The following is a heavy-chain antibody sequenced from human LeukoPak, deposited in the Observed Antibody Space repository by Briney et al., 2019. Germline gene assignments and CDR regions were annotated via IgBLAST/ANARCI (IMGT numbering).Heavy chain of an antibody. Sequence: SETLSLTCAVSGGSISSSNWWSLVRQPPGKGLEWIGEIYHSGSTNYNPSLKSRVTISVDKSKNQFSLKLSSVTAADTAVYYCATRYGSGSYYRNFRFDPWGQGTLVTVSS. J-gene: IGHJ5*02. CDR1: GGSISSSNW. D-gene: IGHD3-10*01. V-gene: IGHV4-4*02. CDR3: ATRYGSGSYYRNFRFDP. CDR2: IYHSGST.